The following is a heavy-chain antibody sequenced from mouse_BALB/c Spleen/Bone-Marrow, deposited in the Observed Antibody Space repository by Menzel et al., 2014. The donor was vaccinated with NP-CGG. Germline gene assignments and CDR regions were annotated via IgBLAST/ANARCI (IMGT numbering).Heavy chain of an antibody. CDR1: GFTFSSYA. Sequence: EVNVVESGGGLVKPGGSLKLSCAASGFTFSSYAMSWVRQTPEKRLEWVATISSGGSYTYYPDSMKGRFTISRDNAKNTLYLQMSSLRSEDTAMYYCARQYDYDGAWFAYWGQGTLVTVSA. J-gene: IGHJ3*01. D-gene: IGHD2-4*01. V-gene: IGHV5-9-3*01. CDR3: ARQYDYDGAWFAY. CDR2: ISSGGSYT.